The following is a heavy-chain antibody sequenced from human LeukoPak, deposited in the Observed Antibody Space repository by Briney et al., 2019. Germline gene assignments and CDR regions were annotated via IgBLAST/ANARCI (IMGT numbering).Heavy chain of an antibody. CDR2: ISNGGSNK. CDR3: TRDVIRGTNLGY. Sequence: PGGSLRLSCAASGFTFSRYGMHWVRQAPGKGLEWVALISNGGSNKYYADSVEGRFTISRDNSKNTMYLQMNSLKPEDTGVYYCTRDVIRGTNLGYWGQGTLVTVSS. D-gene: IGHD3-10*01. V-gene: IGHV3-30*03. J-gene: IGHJ4*02. CDR1: GFTFSRYG.